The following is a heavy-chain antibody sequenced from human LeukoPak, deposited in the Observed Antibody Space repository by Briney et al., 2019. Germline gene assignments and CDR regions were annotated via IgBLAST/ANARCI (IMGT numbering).Heavy chain of an antibody. D-gene: IGHD2-21*02. CDR3: ARELVSDLNWFDP. J-gene: IGHJ5*02. CDR1: GGSFRGYY. Sequence: PSETLSLTCDVYGGSFRGYYWSWIRQPPGKGLEWIGEINRSGSTNYNPSLKSRVTISVDTSKNQFSLKLSSVTAADTAVYYCARELVSDLNWFDPWGQGTLVTVSS. V-gene: IGHV4-34*01. CDR2: INRSGST.